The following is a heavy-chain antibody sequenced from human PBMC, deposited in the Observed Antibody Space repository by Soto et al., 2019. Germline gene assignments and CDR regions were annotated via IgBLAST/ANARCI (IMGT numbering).Heavy chain of an antibody. CDR2: TYYRSKWYN. Sequence: PSQTLSLTCAISGDSVSSNSAAWNWIRQSPSRGLEWLGRTYYRSKWYNDYTVSVKSRITINPDTSKNQFSLQLNSVTPEDTAVYYCARGAAKQLANWFDPWGQGTLVTVSS. V-gene: IGHV6-1*01. D-gene: IGHD6-6*01. CDR3: ARGAAKQLANWFDP. CDR1: GDSVSSNSAA. J-gene: IGHJ5*02.